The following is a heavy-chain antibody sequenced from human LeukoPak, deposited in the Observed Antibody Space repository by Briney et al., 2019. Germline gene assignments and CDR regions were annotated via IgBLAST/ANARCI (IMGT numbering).Heavy chain of an antibody. CDR1: GFTFTTYW. D-gene: IGHD3-10*01. CDR2: INQDGTEK. J-gene: IGHJ4*02. CDR3: AKVAKYYYGSETYYFFEH. V-gene: IGHV3-7*01. Sequence: GQSLRLACAVSGFTFTTYWMSCVHQAPGKGLEWVANINQDGTEKHYVDTVKGRFTISRDNAKNSLYLQMNSLRVEDTAVYYCAKVAKYYYGSETYYFFEHWGQGTPVTASS.